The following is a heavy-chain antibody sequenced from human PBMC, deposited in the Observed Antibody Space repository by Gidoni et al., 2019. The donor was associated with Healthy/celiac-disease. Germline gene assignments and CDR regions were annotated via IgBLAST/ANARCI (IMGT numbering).Heavy chain of an antibody. CDR2: IIPIFGTA. D-gene: IGHD3-22*01. J-gene: IGHJ3*02. CDR3: ARAKDYYGSSGYYYPNPDAFDI. CDR1: GGTFSSYA. Sequence: QVPLVQSGAEVKKPGSSVKVSCKASGGTFSSYAISWVRQAPGQGLEWMGGIIPIFGTANYAQKFQGRVTITADESTSTAYMELSSLRSEDTAVYYCARAKDYYGSSGYYYPNPDAFDIWGQGTMVTVSS. V-gene: IGHV1-69*01.